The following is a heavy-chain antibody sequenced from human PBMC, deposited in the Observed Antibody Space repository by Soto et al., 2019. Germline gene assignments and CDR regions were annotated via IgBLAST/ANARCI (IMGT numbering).Heavy chain of an antibody. V-gene: IGHV3-21*06. CDR3: TGESEAFTSSLDS. CDR2: ISSTTNYI. Sequence: PGGSLRLSCAASGFTFTRYSMNWVRQAPGKGLEWVSSISSTTNYIYYRDSMKGRFTISRHTPKNSLDLEMNSLNAEDTAVYSCTGESEAFTSSLDSWGQGILVTVSS. CDR1: GFTFTRYS. J-gene: IGHJ4*02.